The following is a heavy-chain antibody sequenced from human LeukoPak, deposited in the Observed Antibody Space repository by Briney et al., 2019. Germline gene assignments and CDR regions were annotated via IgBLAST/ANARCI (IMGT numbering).Heavy chain of an antibody. J-gene: IGHJ5*02. CDR2: IDYSGRT. D-gene: IGHD3-22*01. CDR1: GGSISSSSYY. CDR3: ARQTQYYDSLCFDP. V-gene: IGHV4-39*01. Sequence: PSETLSLTCTVSGGSISSSSYYWGWIRQPPGKGLEWIGSIDYSGRTYHNPSPKSRVTISVDTSKNQFSLKLSSVTAADTAVYYCARQTQYYDSLCFDPWGQGTLVTVSS.